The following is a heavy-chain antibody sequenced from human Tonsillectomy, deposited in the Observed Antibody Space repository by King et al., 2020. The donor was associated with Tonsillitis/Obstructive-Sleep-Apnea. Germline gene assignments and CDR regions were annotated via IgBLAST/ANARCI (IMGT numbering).Heavy chain of an antibody. CDR2: ISSSSSTI. CDR3: ARAPSQYDILTGYHRDWFDP. Sequence: QLVQSGGGLVQPGGSLRLSCAASGFTFSSYSINGVRQAPGKGLEWVSYISSSSSTIYYADSVKGRFTISRDNAKNSLYLRMNSLRDEDTAVYYCARAPSQYDILTGYHRDWFDPWGQGTLVTVSS. CDR1: GFTFSSYS. D-gene: IGHD3-9*01. J-gene: IGHJ5*02. V-gene: IGHV3-48*02.